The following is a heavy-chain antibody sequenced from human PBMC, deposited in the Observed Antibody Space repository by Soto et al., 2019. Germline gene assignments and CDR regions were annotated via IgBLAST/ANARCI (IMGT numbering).Heavy chain of an antibody. CDR3: ARDKGQWLVRGTFGGGYYYMDV. CDR1: GFTVSSNY. D-gene: IGHD6-19*01. Sequence: EVQLVESGGGLVQPGGSLRLSCAASGFTVSSNYMSWVRQAPGKGLEWVSVIYSGGSTYYADSVKGRFTISRENSKNTLYLQRNSLRAEDTAVFYCARDKGQWLVRGTFGGGYYYMDVWGKGTTVTVSS. V-gene: IGHV3-66*01. CDR2: IYSGGST. J-gene: IGHJ6*03.